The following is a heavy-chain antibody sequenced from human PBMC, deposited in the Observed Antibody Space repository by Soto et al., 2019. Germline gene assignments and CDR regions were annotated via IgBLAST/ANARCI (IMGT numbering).Heavy chain of an antibody. J-gene: IGHJ4*02. CDR2: IFYSGAT. CDR1: GGSISSTIW. CDR3: ATSPGSVAGNY. Sequence: PSETLSLTCAVSGGSISSTIWWSWVRQPPGKGLEWIGEIFYSGATNYNPSLKRRVTIAVDKSKNHLSLRLNSVTAADTAVYYCATSPGSVAGNYWGQGILVTVSS. D-gene: IGHD6-13*01. V-gene: IGHV4-4*02.